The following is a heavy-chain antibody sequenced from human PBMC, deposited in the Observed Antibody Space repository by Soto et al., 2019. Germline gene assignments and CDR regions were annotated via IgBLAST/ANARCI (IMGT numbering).Heavy chain of an antibody. D-gene: IGHD6-19*01. CDR3: ARDKGPARYSSGWRPNWFDP. V-gene: IGHV3-21*01. CDR2: ISSSSSYI. Sequence: EVQLVESGGVLVKPGGSLRLSCAASGFTFSSYSMNWVRQAPGKGLEWVSSISSSSSYIYYADSVKGRFTISRDNAKNPRYLQMNSLRAEDTAVYYCARDKGPARYSSGWRPNWFDPWGQGTLVTVSS. CDR1: GFTFSSYS. J-gene: IGHJ5*02.